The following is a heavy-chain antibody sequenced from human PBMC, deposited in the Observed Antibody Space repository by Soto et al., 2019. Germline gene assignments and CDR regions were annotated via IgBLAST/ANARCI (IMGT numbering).Heavy chain of an antibody. Sequence: QVQLVQSGAEVKKPGASVKVSYVASGYTFTDHYIHWVRQAPGQGLEWMGWINPHSGDTIYAQKFQGRVTLTRDTSISKAYMELSRLRSDDTAVYYCARGRTVNFYGMDGWGQGTTVTVSS. V-gene: IGHV1-2*02. CDR2: INPHSGDT. J-gene: IGHJ6*02. D-gene: IGHD4-17*01. CDR1: GYTFTDHY. CDR3: ARGRTVNFYGMDG.